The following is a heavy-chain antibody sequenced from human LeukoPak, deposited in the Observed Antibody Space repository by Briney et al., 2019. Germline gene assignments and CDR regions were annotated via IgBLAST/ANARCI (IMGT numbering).Heavy chain of an antibody. V-gene: IGHV4-39*07. CDR2: IYYSGST. CDR1: GGSISSSSYY. CDR3: ARVLGIAVAGPNWFDP. D-gene: IGHD6-19*01. Sequence: PSETLSLTCTVSGGSISSSSYYWGWIRQPPGKGLEWIGSIYYSGSTYYNPSLKSRVTISVDTSKNQFSLKLSSVTAADTAVYYCARVLGIAVAGPNWFDPWGQGTLVTVSS. J-gene: IGHJ5*02.